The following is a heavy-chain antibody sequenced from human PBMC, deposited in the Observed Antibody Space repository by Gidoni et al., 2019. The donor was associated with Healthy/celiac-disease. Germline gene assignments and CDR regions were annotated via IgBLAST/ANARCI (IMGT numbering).Heavy chain of an antibody. CDR3: ARGPYSLWFDP. J-gene: IGHJ5*02. Sequence: QVQLVQSGAEVKKPGASVKVSCKASGYTFTGYYMHWVRQAPGQGLEWMGWINPNSGGTNYAKKFKGRVTMTRDTSISTAYMELSRLRSDDTAVYYCARGPYSLWFDPWGQGTLVTVSS. CDR2: INPNSGGT. CDR1: GYTFTGYY. V-gene: IGHV1-2*02. D-gene: IGHD4-4*01.